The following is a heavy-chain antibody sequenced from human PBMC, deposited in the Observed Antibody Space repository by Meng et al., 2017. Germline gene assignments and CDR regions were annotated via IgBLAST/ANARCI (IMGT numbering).Heavy chain of an antibody. CDR2: IYHSGST. J-gene: IGHJ4*02. CDR1: GGSISSSNW. D-gene: IGHD2-15*01. V-gene: IGHV4-4*02. Sequence: QVNLKESGPGLVKPAGHLSLTCAVSGGSISSSNWWSWVRQPPGKGLEWIGEIYHSGSTNYNPSLKSRVTISVDKSKNQFSLKLSSVTAADTAVYYCARWSIYCSGGSCYSFDYWGQGTLVTVSS. CDR3: ARWSIYCSGGSCYSFDY.